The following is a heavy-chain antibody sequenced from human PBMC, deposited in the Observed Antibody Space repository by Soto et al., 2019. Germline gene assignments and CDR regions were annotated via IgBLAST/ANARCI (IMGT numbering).Heavy chain of an antibody. CDR2: IYYSGST. J-gene: IGHJ3*02. Sequence: PSETLSLTCTVSGGSISSYYWSWIRQPPGKGLEWIGYIYYSGSTNYNPSLKSRVTISVDTSKNQFSLKLSSVTAADTAVYYCARMITINAFDIWGQGTMVTVSS. D-gene: IGHD3-16*01. CDR1: GGSISSYY. V-gene: IGHV4-59*01. CDR3: ARMITINAFDI.